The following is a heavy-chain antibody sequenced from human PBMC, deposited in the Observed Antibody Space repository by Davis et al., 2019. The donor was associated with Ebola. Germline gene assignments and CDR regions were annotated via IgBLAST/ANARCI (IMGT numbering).Heavy chain of an antibody. CDR2: IYYSGST. CDR3: ARGPLRCSSTSCYLYYYYGMDV. J-gene: IGHJ6*02. D-gene: IGHD2-2*01. V-gene: IGHV4-59*01. Sequence: SETLSLTCTVSGGSISSYYWSWIRQPPGKGLEWIGYIYYSGSTNYNPSLKSRVTISVDTSKNQFSLKLSSVTAADTAVYYCARGPLRCSSTSCYLYYYYGMDVWGQGTTVTVSS. CDR1: GGSISSYY.